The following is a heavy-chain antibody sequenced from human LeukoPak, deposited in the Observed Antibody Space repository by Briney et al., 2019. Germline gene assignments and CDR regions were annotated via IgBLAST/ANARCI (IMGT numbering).Heavy chain of an antibody. V-gene: IGHV3-15*07. Sequence: GGSPRLSCAASGFTFSNAWMNWVRQAPGKGLEWVGRIKSKAYGGTTDYAAPVKGRFTISRDDSKNTLYLQMNSLKTEDTAVYYCTTDYGSSISSYYYYGMDVWGQGTTVIVSS. CDR1: GFTFSNAW. CDR2: IKSKAYGGTT. J-gene: IGHJ6*02. D-gene: IGHD2-21*01. CDR3: TTDYGSSISSYYYYGMDV.